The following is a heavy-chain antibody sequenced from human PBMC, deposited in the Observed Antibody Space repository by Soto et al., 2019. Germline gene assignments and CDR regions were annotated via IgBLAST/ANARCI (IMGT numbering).Heavy chain of an antibody. CDR3: AGREYRRSYFCSYSYALDV. Sequence: SETLSLTCAVYGGSFSGYYRSWIRQPPGKGLEWIGEISHSGSINSNPSLKSRVTISVDTSKNQFSLNLSFVTAADTAVYSCAGREYRRSYFCSYSYALDVWGQGATVTVSS. J-gene: IGHJ6*02. D-gene: IGHD6-6*01. CDR2: ISHSGSI. V-gene: IGHV4-34*01. CDR1: GGSFSGYY.